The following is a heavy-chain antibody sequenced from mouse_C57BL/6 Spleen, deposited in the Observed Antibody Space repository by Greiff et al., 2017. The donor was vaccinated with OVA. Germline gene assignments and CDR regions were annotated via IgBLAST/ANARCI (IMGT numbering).Heavy chain of an antibody. Sequence: EVKLVESGGGLVKPGGSLKLSCAASGFTFSRYALSWVRQTPEKRLEWVATISDGGSYTYYPDNVKGRFTISRDNAKNNLYLQMSHLKSEDTAMYYCAREDGTFDYWGQGTTLTVSS. V-gene: IGHV5-4*01. J-gene: IGHJ2*01. D-gene: IGHD4-1*01. CDR3: AREDGTFDY. CDR1: GFTFSRYA. CDR2: ISDGGSYT.